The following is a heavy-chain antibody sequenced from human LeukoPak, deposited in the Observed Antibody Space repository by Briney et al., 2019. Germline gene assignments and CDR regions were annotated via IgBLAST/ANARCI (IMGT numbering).Heavy chain of an antibody. J-gene: IGHJ3*02. Sequence: SETLSLTCDVSGGFISSGTHYWTWLRQPVGKGLEWLGRVFTSGRPAYNSSLESRLTISIHKSKNQFYLKLTSVTAADTAVYYCARRKGDAFDISGQGTMDTVSS. D-gene: IGHD1-14*01. CDR3: ARRKGDAFDI. V-gene: IGHV4-61*02. CDR1: GGFISSGTHY. CDR2: VFTSGRP.